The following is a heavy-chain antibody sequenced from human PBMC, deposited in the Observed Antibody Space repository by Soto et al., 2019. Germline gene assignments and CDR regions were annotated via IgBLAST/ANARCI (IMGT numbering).Heavy chain of an antibody. V-gene: IGHV4-39*01. J-gene: IGHJ4*02. CDR3: ATLVRGKIAAARDY. Sequence: SETLSLTCTVSGGSISSSSYYWGWIRQPPGKGLEWIGSIYYSGSTYYNPSLKSRVTISVDTSKNQFSLKLSSVTAADTAVYYCATLVRGKIAAARDYWGQGTLVTVSS. D-gene: IGHD6-13*01. CDR1: GGSISSSSYY. CDR2: IYYSGST.